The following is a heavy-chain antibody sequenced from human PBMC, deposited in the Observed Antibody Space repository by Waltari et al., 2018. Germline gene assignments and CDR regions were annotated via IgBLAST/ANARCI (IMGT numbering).Heavy chain of an antibody. J-gene: IGHJ4*02. CDR2: IYTSGST. CDR3: ARGDVCPDY. Sequence: QVQLQESGPGLVKPSETLSLTCTVSGGSISSYYWSWIRQPPGKGLEWIGYIYTSGSTNSNPSLKSRVTISVDTSKNQFSLKLSSVTAADTAVYYCARGDVCPDYWGQGTLVTVSS. V-gene: IGHV4-4*09. CDR1: GGSISSYY. D-gene: IGHD3-16*01.